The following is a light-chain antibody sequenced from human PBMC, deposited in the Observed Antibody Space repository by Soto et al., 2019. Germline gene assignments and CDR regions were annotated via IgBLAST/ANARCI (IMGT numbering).Light chain of an antibody. CDR3: QQYNNWPWT. J-gene: IGKJ1*01. V-gene: IGKV3-15*01. Sequence: ETVMTQSPATLSVSPGERATLSCRASQSVGSKVAWYQQKPGQAPRLLIYDASTRATGIPGRFSGSGSGADFTLTISSLQSEDFAVYYCQQYNNWPWTFGQGTKVDIK. CDR2: DAS. CDR1: QSVGSK.